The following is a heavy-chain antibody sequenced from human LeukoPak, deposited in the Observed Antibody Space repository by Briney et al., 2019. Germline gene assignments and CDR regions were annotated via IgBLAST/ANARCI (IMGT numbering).Heavy chain of an antibody. Sequence: SQTLSLTCTVSGGSISSGDYYWSWIRQPPGKGLEWIGYIYYSGSTYYNPSLKSRVTISVDTSKNQFSPKLSSVTAADTAVYYCARGFGYSSGWYEGDNWFDPWGQGTLATVSS. D-gene: IGHD6-19*01. CDR1: GGSISSGDYY. CDR3: ARGFGYSSGWYEGDNWFDP. V-gene: IGHV4-30-4*01. J-gene: IGHJ5*02. CDR2: IYYSGST.